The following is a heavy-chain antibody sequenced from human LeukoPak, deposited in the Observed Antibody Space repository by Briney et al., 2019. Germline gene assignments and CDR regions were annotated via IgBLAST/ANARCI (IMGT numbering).Heavy chain of an antibody. D-gene: IGHD3-10*01. Sequence: GGSLRLSCAASGFTVSSKYMSWVRQAPGKGLEWVSAISGSGVNTYYADSVKGRFTISRDNSKNTLYLQMNSLRVEDTAVYYCAKDGVYGPGCCYYFDYWGQGTLVTVSS. J-gene: IGHJ4*02. V-gene: IGHV3-23*01. CDR2: ISGSGVNT. CDR1: GFTVSSKY. CDR3: AKDGVYGPGCCYYFDY.